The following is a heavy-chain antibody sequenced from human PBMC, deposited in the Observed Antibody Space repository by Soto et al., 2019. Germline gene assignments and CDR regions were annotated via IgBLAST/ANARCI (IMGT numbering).Heavy chain of an antibody. Sequence: QLQLQESGPGLVKPSETLSLTCTVSAGSISSSSYYWGWLRQPPWKGLELIGSIYYRGSTYYNPSLKSRVAISVDTSKNRFSTKLSSVTAADTAVYYAARSLYVFDAFDIWGQGTMVTVSS. V-gene: IGHV4-39*01. CDR1: AGSISSSSYY. CDR2: IYYRGST. D-gene: IGHD2-8*01. CDR3: ARSLYVFDAFDI. J-gene: IGHJ3*02.